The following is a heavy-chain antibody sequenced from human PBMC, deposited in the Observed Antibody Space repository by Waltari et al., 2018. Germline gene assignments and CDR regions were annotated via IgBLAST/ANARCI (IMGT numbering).Heavy chain of an antibody. D-gene: IGHD6-19*01. CDR1: GYSFTSYW. CDR2: SDHGDSET. V-gene: IGHV5-51*01. J-gene: IGHJ4*02. Sequence: EVQLVQSGAEVNQPGESLKISCKGSGYSFTSYWLGWVLQMPVKGLECMGMSDHGDSETRYSPAFQGQVTIARDNSKNTLYLQMNSLRAEDTAVYYCAKDLTFIAVAGTSMIDYWGQGTVITVSS. CDR3: AKDLTFIAVAGTSMIDY.